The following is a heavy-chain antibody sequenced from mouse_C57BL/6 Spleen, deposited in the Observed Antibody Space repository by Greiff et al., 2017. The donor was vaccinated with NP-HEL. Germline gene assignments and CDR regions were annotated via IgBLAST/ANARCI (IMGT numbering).Heavy chain of an antibody. CDR3: ASASYYDYDWGYVDD. CDR1: GFNIKDYY. Sequence: EVQLQQSGAELVKPGASVKFSCTASGFNIKDYYMHWVKQRTEQGLEWIGRIDPEDGETKYAPKFQGKATITADTSSNTAYLQLSSLTSEDSAVYDCASASYYDYDWGYVDDWGTGTTVTVSA. V-gene: IGHV14-2*01. D-gene: IGHD2-4*01. J-gene: IGHJ1*03. CDR2: IDPEDGET.